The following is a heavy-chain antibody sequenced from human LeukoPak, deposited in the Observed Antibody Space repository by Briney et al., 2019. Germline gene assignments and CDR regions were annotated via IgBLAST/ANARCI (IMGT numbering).Heavy chain of an antibody. V-gene: IGHV4-59*01. J-gene: IGHJ4*02. Sequence: SETLSLTCTVSGGSISSYYWSWIRQPPGKGLEWIGYIYYSGNANYNPSLKSRVTISVDTSKNQFSLKLASVSAAGTAVYYCARDGYYDFWSGYRPFDYWGQGTLVTVSS. CDR2: IYYSGNA. CDR1: GGSISSYY. CDR3: ARDGYYDFWSGYRPFDY. D-gene: IGHD3-3*01.